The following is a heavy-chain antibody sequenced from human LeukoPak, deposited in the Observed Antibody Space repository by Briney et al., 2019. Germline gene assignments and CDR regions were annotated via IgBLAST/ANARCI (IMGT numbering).Heavy chain of an antibody. CDR1: GATFSSYA. Sequence: ASVKVSCKASGATFSSYAIIWVRQAPGQGLEWMGGIIPIFGTANYAQKFQGRVTITADKSTSTAYMELSSLRSEDTAVYYCARSLQLVYYFDYWGQGTLVTVSS. V-gene: IGHV1-69*06. CDR2: IIPIFGTA. J-gene: IGHJ4*02. D-gene: IGHD6-13*01. CDR3: ARSLQLVYYFDY.